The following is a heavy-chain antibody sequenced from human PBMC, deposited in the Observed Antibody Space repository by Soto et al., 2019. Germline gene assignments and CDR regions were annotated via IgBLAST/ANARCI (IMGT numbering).Heavy chain of an antibody. CDR1: GYTFTSYV. D-gene: IGHD6-6*01. CDR3: ARDLRIKSSSSSSNRNIDY. CDR2: ISAYNGNT. Sequence: ASVKVSCKASGYTFTSYVISWVRQAPGQGLGWMGWISAYNGNTNYAQKLQGRVTMTTDTSTSTAYMELRSLRSDDTAVYYCARDLRIKSSSSSSNRNIDYWGQGTLVTVSS. J-gene: IGHJ4*02. V-gene: IGHV1-18*01.